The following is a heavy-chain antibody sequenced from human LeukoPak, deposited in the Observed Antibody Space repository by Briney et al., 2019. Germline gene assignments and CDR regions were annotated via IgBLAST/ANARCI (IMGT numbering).Heavy chain of an antibody. V-gene: IGHV3-23*01. Sequence: TGGSLRLSCAASGFTVSSNYMSWVRQAPGKGLEWVSSISGSGDSTNYADSVKGRFTISRDNSKNTLYLQMDSLRAEDTAVYYCAKNYGGYYPYDYWGQGTLVTVSS. D-gene: IGHD3-22*01. CDR3: AKNYGGYYPYDY. J-gene: IGHJ4*02. CDR2: ISGSGDST. CDR1: GFTVSSNY.